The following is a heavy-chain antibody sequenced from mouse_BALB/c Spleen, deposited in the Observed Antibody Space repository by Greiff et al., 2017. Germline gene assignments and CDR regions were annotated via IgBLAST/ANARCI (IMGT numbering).Heavy chain of an antibody. V-gene: IGHV5-17*02. CDR2: ISSGSSTI. J-gene: IGHJ4*01. CDR3: ARRGDYASSLKYYAMDY. Sequence: EVQRVESGGGLVQPGGSRKLSCAASGFTFSSFGMHWVRQAPEKGLEWVAYISSGSSTIYYADTVKGRFTISRDNPKNTLFLQMTSLRSEDTAMYYCARRGDYASSLKYYAMDYWGQGTSVTVSS. D-gene: IGHD1-1*01. CDR1: GFTFSSFG.